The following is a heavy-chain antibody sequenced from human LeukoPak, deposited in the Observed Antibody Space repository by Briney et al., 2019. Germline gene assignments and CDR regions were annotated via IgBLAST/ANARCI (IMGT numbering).Heavy chain of an antibody. J-gene: IGHJ4*02. D-gene: IGHD6-13*01. CDR2: IYSSGST. CDR1: GGSVITADSY. CDR3: AREVPPLRTDRAAAGHY. Sequence: SQTLSLTCTVSGGSVITADSYWSWIRQPPGRGLEWIAYIYSSGSTYYNPSLKSRVTISVDTSKNQFSLKLSSVTAADTAVYYCAREVPPLRTDRAAAGHYWGQGTLVTVSS. V-gene: IGHV4-30-4*01.